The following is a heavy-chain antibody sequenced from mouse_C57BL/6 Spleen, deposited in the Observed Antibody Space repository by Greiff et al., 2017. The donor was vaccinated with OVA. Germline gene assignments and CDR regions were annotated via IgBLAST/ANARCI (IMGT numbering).Heavy chain of an antibody. V-gene: IGHV6-6*01. D-gene: IGHD2-4*01. CDR2: IRNKANNHAT. J-gene: IGHJ4*01. CDR3: TRIYNDYDDGRGYAMDY. Sequence: DVKLQESGGGLVQPGGSMKLSCAASGFTFSDAWMDWVRQSPEKGLEWVAEIRNKANNHATSYAVSVQGRFTISRDDSKSSDYMQRNSLRAEDTGIDYWTRIYNDYDDGRGYAMDYWGQGTSVTVSS. CDR1: GFTFSDAW.